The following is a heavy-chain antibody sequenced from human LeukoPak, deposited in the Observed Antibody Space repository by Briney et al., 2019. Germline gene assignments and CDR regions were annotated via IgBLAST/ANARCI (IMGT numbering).Heavy chain of an antibody. V-gene: IGHV3-48*01. CDR2: ISSSSSTI. J-gene: IGHJ4*02. CDR3: TRGDTYYYDSRTDY. CDR1: GFTFSSYS. D-gene: IGHD3-22*01. Sequence: PGGSLRLSCAASGFTFSSYSMNWVRQAPGKGLEWVSYISSSSSTIYYADSVKGRFTISRDNAKNSLYLQMNSLRAEDTAVYYCTRGDTYYYDSRTDYWGQGTLVTVSS.